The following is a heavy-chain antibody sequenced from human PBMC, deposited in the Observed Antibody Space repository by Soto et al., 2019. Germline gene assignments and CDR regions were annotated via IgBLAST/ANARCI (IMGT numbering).Heavy chain of an antibody. V-gene: IGHV3-23*01. Sequence: GESLKISCAASGFTFSSYAMSWVRQAPGKGLEWVSAISGSGGSTYYADSVKGRFTISRDNSKNTLYLQMNSLRAEDTAVYYCAKGADYDILTGSFDYWGQGNLVTVSS. J-gene: IGHJ4*02. D-gene: IGHD3-9*01. CDR3: AKGADYDILTGSFDY. CDR2: ISGSGGST. CDR1: GFTFSSYA.